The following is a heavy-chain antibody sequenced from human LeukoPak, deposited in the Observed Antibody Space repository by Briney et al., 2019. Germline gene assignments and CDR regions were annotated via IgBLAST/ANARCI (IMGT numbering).Heavy chain of an antibody. CDR3: AKDIRGDGYNSRFDY. J-gene: IGHJ4*02. V-gene: IGHV3-43*02. CDR2: ISGDGGST. Sequence: HPGGSLRLSCAASGFSFDDYAMHWVRHAPGTGLEWVSLISGDGGSTYYADSVKGRFTISRDNSKNSLHLQMNSLRTEDTALYYCAKDIRGDGYNSRFDYWGQGTLVTVSS. CDR1: GFSFDDYA. D-gene: IGHD5-24*01.